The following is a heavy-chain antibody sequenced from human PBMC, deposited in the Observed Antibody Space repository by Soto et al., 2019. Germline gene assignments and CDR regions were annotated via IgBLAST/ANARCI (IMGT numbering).Heavy chain of an antibody. J-gene: IGHJ6*03. V-gene: IGHV3-23*01. CDR2: ISGSGGST. CDR1: GFTFSSYA. Sequence: GGSLRLSCAASGFTFSSYAMSWVRQAPGKGLERVSAISGSGGSTYYADSVKGRFTISRDNSKNTLYLQMNSLRAEDTAVYYCANHYCSGGSCYSYYYYMDVWGKGTTVTVSS. D-gene: IGHD2-15*01. CDR3: ANHYCSGGSCYSYYYYMDV.